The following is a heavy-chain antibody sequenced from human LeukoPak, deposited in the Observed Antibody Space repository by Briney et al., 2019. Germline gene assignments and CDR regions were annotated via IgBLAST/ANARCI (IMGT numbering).Heavy chain of an antibody. D-gene: IGHD5-12*01. V-gene: IGHV4-59*01. CDR1: GGSISPYY. CDR2: IYYSGST. J-gene: IGHJ5*02. Sequence: PSETLSLTCTVSGGSISPYYWSWIRQPPGKGLEWIGYIYYSGSTNYNPSLKSRVTISVDTSENQFSLKLNSVTAADTAVYFCARRAWPNWFDPWGQGTLVTVSS. CDR3: ARRAWPNWFDP.